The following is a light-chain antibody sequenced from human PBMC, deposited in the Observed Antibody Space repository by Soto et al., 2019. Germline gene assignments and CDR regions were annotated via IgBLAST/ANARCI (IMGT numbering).Light chain of an antibody. Sequence: QSVLTQPASVSGSPGQSITISCTGTSRDVGGYNYVSWHQQHPGKAPKVIITEVSNRPSGVSNRFSGSKSGNTASLTISGLQAEDEADYYCCSYAGSSTPYVFGTGTKLTVL. CDR1: SRDVGGYNY. CDR3: CSYAGSSTPYV. V-gene: IGLV2-14*01. J-gene: IGLJ1*01. CDR2: EVS.